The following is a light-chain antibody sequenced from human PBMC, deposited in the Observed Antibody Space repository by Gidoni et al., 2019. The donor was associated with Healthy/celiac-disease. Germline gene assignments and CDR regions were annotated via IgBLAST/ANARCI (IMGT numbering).Light chain of an antibody. J-gene: IGLJ3*02. Sequence: QSVLTQPPSASGTPGQRVTISCSGSSSTTGSNTVNWYQQLPGTAPKLLIYSNNQRPSGVPDRFSGSKSGTSASLAISGLQSEDEADYYCAAWDDSLNGRVFGGGTKLTVL. CDR3: AAWDDSLNGRV. CDR1: SSTTGSNT. CDR2: SNN. V-gene: IGLV1-44*01.